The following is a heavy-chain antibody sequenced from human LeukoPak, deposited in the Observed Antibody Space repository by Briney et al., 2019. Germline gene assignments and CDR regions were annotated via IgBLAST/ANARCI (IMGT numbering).Heavy chain of an antibody. CDR2: ISSSTNYI. CDR3: ARDRALGYCSSTSCLWRYFDY. CDR1: GFTFSSYS. Sequence: KPGGSLRLSCAASGFTFSSYSMNWVRQAPEKGLEWVSSISSSTNYIYYADSVKGRFTISRDNAKNSLYLQMNSLRAEDTAVYYCARDRALGYCSSTSCLWRYFDYWGQGTLVAVSS. V-gene: IGHV3-21*01. D-gene: IGHD2-2*01. J-gene: IGHJ4*02.